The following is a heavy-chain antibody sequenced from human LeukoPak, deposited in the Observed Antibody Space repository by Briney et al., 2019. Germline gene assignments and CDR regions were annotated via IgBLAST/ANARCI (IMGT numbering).Heavy chain of an antibody. V-gene: IGHV4-59*01. J-gene: IGHJ4*02. CDR3: ARAPPYSSSSYFDY. CDR1: GGSISSYY. D-gene: IGHD6-6*01. Sequence: SETLPLTCTVSGGSISSYYWSWIRQPPGKGLEWIGYIYYSGSTNYNPSLKSRVTISVDTSKNQFSLKLSSVTAADTAVYYCARAPPYSSSSYFDYWGQGTLVTVSS. CDR2: IYYSGST.